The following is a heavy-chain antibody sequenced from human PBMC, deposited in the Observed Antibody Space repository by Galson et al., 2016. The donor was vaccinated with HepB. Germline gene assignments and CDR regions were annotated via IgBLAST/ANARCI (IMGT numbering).Heavy chain of an antibody. CDR3: ARGNYGDPFVY. CDR2: IYSGGST. Sequence: SLRLSCAASGFTVSSNYMSWVRQAPGKGLEWVSVIYSGGSTYYADSVKGRFTISRDNSKNTLYLQMNSLRAEDTAVYYCARGNYGDPFVYWGQGTLVTVSS. J-gene: IGHJ4*02. V-gene: IGHV3-53*01. D-gene: IGHD4-17*01. CDR1: GFTVSSNY.